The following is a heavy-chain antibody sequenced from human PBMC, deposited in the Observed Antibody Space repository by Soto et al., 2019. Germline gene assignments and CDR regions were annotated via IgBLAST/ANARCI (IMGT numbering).Heavy chain of an antibody. CDR2: IYYSGST. V-gene: IGHV4-31*03. CDR3: ARGISPPHSYDVASARSAS. D-gene: IGHD3-22*01. J-gene: IGHJ4*02. CDR1: GGSISSGGYY. Sequence: SETLSLTCTVSGGSISSGGYYWSWIRQHPGKGLEWIGYIYYSGSTYYNPSLKSRVTISVDTSKNQFSLKLSSVTAADTAVYYCARGISPPHSYDVASARSASRGQG.